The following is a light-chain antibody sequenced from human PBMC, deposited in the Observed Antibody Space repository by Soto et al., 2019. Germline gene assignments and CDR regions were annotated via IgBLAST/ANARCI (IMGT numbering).Light chain of an antibody. CDR2: KAS. J-gene: IGKJ1*01. Sequence: DIQMTQSPSTLSGSVGDRVTITCRASQTISSWLAWYQQKPGKAPKLLIYKASTLKSGVPSRFSGSGSGTEFTLTISSLQPDDFATYYCQPYKSYSEPFGQGTKVELK. CDR1: QTISSW. CDR3: QPYKSYSEP. V-gene: IGKV1-5*03.